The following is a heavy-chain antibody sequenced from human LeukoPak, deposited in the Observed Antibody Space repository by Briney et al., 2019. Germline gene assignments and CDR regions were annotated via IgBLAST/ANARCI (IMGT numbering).Heavy chain of an antibody. D-gene: IGHD3-10*01. CDR3: ARYFGDPQGMGV. Sequence: PGGSLRLSCAASGFTFSTYSMSWVRQAPGKGLEWVSYISGSSDAIYYADSVKGRFTISRDNAKNSLYLQMNSLRDEDTAVYYCARYFGDPQGMGVWGQGTTVTVSS. J-gene: IGHJ6*02. V-gene: IGHV3-48*02. CDR2: ISGSSDAI. CDR1: GFTFSTYS.